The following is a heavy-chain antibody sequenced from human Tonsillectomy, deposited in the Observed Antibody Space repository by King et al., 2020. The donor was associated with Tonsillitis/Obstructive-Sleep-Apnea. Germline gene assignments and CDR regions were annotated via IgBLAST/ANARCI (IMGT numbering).Heavy chain of an antibody. J-gene: IGHJ3*02. V-gene: IGHV3-30*01. Sequence: VQLVESGGGVDQPGRSLRISCAASRFTFSSYDMHWVRQDPGKGLEWVAVISYDGGNKYYADSVKGRFTISRDNSKNTLYLQMNRLRAEDTAVYYCAREDGYCSGGSCYSKAFYICGHGTMVTVSS. D-gene: IGHD2-15*01. CDR2: ISYDGGNK. CDR1: RFTFSSYD. CDR3: AREDGYCSGGSCYSKAFYI.